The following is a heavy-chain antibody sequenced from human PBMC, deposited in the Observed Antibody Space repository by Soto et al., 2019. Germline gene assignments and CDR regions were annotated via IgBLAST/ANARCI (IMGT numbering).Heavy chain of an antibody. D-gene: IGHD1-26*01. CDR3: ARSGSYVDTYFDY. V-gene: IGHV4-34*01. CDR2: INHSGST. CDR1: GGSFSGYY. Sequence: QVQLQQWGAGLLKPSETLSLTCAVYGGSFSGYYWSWIRQPPGKGLEWIGEINHSGSTNYNPSLKSRVTISVDTSKNQFSLKLSSVTAADTAVYYCARSGSYVDTYFDYWGQGTLVTVSS. J-gene: IGHJ4*02.